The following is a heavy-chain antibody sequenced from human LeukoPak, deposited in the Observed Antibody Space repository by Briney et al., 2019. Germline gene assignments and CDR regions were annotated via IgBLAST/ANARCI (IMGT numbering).Heavy chain of an antibody. V-gene: IGHV3-30*04. CDR3: AKQVPAANYYYYMDV. CDR2: ISYDGSNK. CDR1: GFTFSSYA. D-gene: IGHD2-2*01. J-gene: IGHJ6*03. Sequence: PGGSLRLSCAASGFTFSSYAMHWVRQAPGEGLEWVAVISYDGSNKKYADSVKGRFTISRDNSKNTLYLQMNSLRAEDTAVYYCAKQVPAANYYYYMDVWGKGTTVTISS.